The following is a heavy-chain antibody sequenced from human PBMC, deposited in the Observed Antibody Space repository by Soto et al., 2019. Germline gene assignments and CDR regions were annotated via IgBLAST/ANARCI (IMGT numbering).Heavy chain of an antibody. Sequence: QVQLQEAGPGLVKPSQTLSLTCTVSGGSISSGGYYWSWIRQHPGKSLEWIGYIYYSGSTYYSPSLKSRVTISVEPSKNQFSVKLSYVNAADRAVYYCATAYGIWAFELWGQGTMVTVSS. CDR1: GGSISSGGYY. V-gene: IGHV4-31*03. CDR2: IYYSGST. CDR3: ATAYGIWAFEL. D-gene: IGHD4-17*01. J-gene: IGHJ3*01.